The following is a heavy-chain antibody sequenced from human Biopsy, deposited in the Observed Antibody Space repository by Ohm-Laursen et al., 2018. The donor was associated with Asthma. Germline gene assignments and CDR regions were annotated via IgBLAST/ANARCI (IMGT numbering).Heavy chain of an antibody. CDR1: GYTFISYA. CDR3: ARTYYDFLTGQVNDAFAI. CDR2: INAGNGNT. Sequence: ASVKVSCKASGYTFISYAIHWVRQAPGQRLEWMGWINAGNGNTKYSQKFQGRVTITRDTSASTAYMKLSSLRSEDTAVYYCARTYYDFLTGQVNDAFAIRGQGTMVTVSS. J-gene: IGHJ3*02. D-gene: IGHD3-9*01. V-gene: IGHV1-3*01.